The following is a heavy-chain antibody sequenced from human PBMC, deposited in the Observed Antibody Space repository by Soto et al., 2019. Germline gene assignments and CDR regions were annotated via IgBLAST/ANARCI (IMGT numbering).Heavy chain of an antibody. V-gene: IGHV4-30-4*01. J-gene: IGHJ4*02. Sequence: TLSLTCSLSGGSINSGDYYWSWIRQSPGKGLEWIGYIYYSGSTYYNPSLKSRSTISIDTSKNQFLLDVDSVTAADTAVYYCARLYTGYEAFDYWGQGTLVTVSS. CDR3: ARLYTGYEAFDY. D-gene: IGHD5-12*01. CDR1: GGSINSGDYY. CDR2: IYYSGST.